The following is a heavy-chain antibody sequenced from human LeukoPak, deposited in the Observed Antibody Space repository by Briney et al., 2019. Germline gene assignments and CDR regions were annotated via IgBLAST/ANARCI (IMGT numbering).Heavy chain of an antibody. J-gene: IGHJ6*02. CDR1: TGSFSDYY. V-gene: IGHV4-59*01. D-gene: IGHD3-10*01. CDR3: ARTRRHYYGSGKNLTPWPAGFDV. Sequence: SETLSLTCTVFTGSFSDYYWTWIRQSPGKGLEWIGYSGSGDYNPSLKSRVTISVDTSKRHFSLTLSSATAADTAIYYCARTRRHYYGSGKNLTPWPAGFDVWGQGTTVIVS. CDR2: SGSG.